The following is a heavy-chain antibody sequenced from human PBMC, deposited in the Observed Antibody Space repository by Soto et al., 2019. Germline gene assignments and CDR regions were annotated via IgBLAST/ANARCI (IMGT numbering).Heavy chain of an antibody. CDR2: INAGNGNT. CDR1: GYTFTSYA. D-gene: IGHD6-13*01. V-gene: IGHV1-3*01. J-gene: IGHJ4*02. Sequence: VASVKVSCKASGYTFTSYAMHWVRQAPGQRLEWMGWINAGNGNTKYSQKFQGRVTITRDTSASTAYMELSSLRSEDTAVYYCARDLPGIAAAGIDYWGQGTLVTVSS. CDR3: ARDLPGIAAAGIDY.